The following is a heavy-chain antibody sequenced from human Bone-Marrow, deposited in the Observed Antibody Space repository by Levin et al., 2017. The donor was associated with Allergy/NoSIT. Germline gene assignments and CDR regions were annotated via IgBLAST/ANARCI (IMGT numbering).Heavy chain of an antibody. Sequence: LASETLSLTCAASGFTFSSYAMTWVRQAPGKGLEWISGLSGRGETTYYADSVKGRFTISRDNDKNTLFLQMNSLRTEDTALFYCAKWVRGSDGGWFFDFWGRGTLVTVSS. V-gene: IGHV3-23*01. CDR3: AKWVRGSDGGWFFDF. CDR1: GFTFSSYA. D-gene: IGHD3-16*01. CDR2: LSGRGETT. J-gene: IGHJ2*01.